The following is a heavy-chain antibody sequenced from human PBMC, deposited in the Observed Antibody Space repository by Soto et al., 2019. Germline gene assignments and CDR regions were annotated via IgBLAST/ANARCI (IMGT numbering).Heavy chain of an antibody. D-gene: IGHD3-10*01. CDR1: GGTFSSYA. CDR2: IIPIFGTA. Sequence: QVQLVQSGAEVKKPGSSVKVSCKASGGTFSSYAISWVRQAPGQGLEWMGGIIPIFGTANYAQKFQGRVTITADESTRTAKVGRSSRKSEDTAVYSWARDPQVKPGPLFDYGGKGTLVTVPS. J-gene: IGHJ4*02. CDR3: ARDPQVKPGPLFDY. V-gene: IGHV1-69*01.